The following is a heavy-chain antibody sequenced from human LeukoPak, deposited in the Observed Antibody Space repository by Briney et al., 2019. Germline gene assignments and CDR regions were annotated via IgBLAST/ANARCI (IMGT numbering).Heavy chain of an antibody. CDR1: GHTLSGYY. Sequence: ASVKVSCKASGHTLSGYYMYWVRQAPGQGLEWMGWINPNSGDTNYAKKFKDRVTMTRDTSIGTAYMELSRLRSEDTAVYYCATVYDSLLYGRYFDYWGQGTLVTVSS. CDR2: INPNSGDT. D-gene: IGHD3-22*01. V-gene: IGHV1-2*02. J-gene: IGHJ4*02. CDR3: ATVYDSLLYGRYFDY.